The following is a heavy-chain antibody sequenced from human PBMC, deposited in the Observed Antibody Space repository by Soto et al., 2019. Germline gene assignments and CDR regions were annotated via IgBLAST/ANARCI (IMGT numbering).Heavy chain of an antibody. CDR2: IYHSGST. CDR1: GGSISSSNW. Sequence: QVQLQESGPGLVKPSGTLSLTCAVSGGSISSSNWWSWVRQPPGNGLEWIGEIYHSGSTNYNPSLKSRVTIAVDKSKNQFSLKLSSVTAADTDVYYCAREQIAVAGNFDYWGQGTLVTVSS. J-gene: IGHJ4*02. CDR3: AREQIAVAGNFDY. V-gene: IGHV4-4*02. D-gene: IGHD6-19*01.